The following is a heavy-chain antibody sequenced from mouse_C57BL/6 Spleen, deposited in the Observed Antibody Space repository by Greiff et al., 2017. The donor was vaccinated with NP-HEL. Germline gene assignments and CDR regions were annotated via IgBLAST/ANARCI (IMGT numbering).Heavy chain of an antibody. V-gene: IGHV7-3*01. Sequence: EVKVVESGGGLVQPGDSLSLSCAASGFTFTDYYMNWVRQPPGKALEWLGFIRNRANGYTTEYSASVKGRFTISRDNSQSILYLQMNALRAEDSATYYCARWGLDYWGQGTTLTVSS. J-gene: IGHJ2*01. CDR1: GFTFTDYY. CDR3: ARWGLDY. CDR2: IRNRANGYTT.